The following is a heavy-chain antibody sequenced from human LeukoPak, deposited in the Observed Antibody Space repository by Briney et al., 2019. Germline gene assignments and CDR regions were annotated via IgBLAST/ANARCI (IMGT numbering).Heavy chain of an antibody. Sequence: PSETLSLTCTVSGGSISSGGYYWRWIRQPPGKGLEWIGYIYHSGSTNFNPSLKSRVTISVDKSKNQFSLKLSSVTAADTAVYYCARAIVGATDYWGQGTLVTVSS. V-gene: IGHV4-30-2*01. CDR2: IYHSGST. J-gene: IGHJ4*02. D-gene: IGHD1-26*01. CDR3: ARAIVGATDY. CDR1: GGSISSGGYY.